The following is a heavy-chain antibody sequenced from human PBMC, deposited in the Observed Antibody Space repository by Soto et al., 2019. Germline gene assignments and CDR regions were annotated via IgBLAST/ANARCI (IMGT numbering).Heavy chain of an antibody. D-gene: IGHD5-12*01. V-gene: IGHV3-48*04. CDR1: GFKFSDYS. CDR2: ISRSNSTT. Sequence: EVQLVESGGGLVQPGGSLRLSCAASGFKFSDYSMNWVRQAPGKGLEWVSYISRSNSTTYYAASVRGRFTISRDNAKNVLFLQLNSLRAEDTAVYYCARDTNHYDWLDYWGQGTRVTVSS. CDR3: ARDTNHYDWLDY. J-gene: IGHJ4*02.